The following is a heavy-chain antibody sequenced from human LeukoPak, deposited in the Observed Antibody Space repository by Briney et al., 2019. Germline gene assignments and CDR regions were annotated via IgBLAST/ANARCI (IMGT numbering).Heavy chain of an antibody. CDR1: GFTFSSYA. Sequence: GGSLRLSCAASGFTFSSYAMSWVRQAPGKGLEWVSGISGSGDNTYYADSVEGRFTISRDNSKNTLYVQVNSLGTEDTAAYYCAKGSYYDSSGSFYFDYWGQGTLVTVSS. V-gene: IGHV3-23*01. D-gene: IGHD3-22*01. CDR3: AKGSYYDSSGSFYFDY. J-gene: IGHJ4*02. CDR2: ISGSGDNT.